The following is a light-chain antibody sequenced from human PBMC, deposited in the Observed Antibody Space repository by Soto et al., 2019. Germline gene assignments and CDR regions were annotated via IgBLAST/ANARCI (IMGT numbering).Light chain of an antibody. CDR1: SSDVGGYNY. CDR3: SSYTSSSTVV. CDR2: EVS. J-gene: IGLJ2*01. V-gene: IGLV2-14*01. Sequence: QSALTPPASVSGSPGQSITISCTGTSSDVGGYNYVSWYQQHPGKAPKLMIYEVSNRPSGVSNRFSGSKSGNTASLTIYGLQAEDEADYYCSSYTSSSTVVFGEGTKLTVL.